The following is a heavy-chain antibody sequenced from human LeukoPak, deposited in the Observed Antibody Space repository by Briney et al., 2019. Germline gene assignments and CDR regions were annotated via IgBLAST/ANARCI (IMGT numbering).Heavy chain of an antibody. CDR1: GFTFSSYG. V-gene: IGHV3-30*18. D-gene: IGHD5-18*01. J-gene: IGHJ3*02. CDR3: AKNVDTAMVTAFDI. Sequence: GRSLRLSCAASGFTFSSYGMHWVRQAPGKGLEWVAVISYDGSNKYYAGSVKGRFTISRDNSKNTLYLQMNSLRAEDTAVYYCAKNVDTAMVTAFDIWGQGTMVTVSS. CDR2: ISYDGSNK.